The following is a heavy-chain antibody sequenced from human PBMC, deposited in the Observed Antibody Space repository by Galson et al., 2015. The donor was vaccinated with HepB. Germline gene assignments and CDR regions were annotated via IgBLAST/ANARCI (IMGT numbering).Heavy chain of an antibody. J-gene: IGHJ4*02. CDR1: GYTLTNYQ. Sequence: SVKVSCKASGYTLTNYQFHWVRQAPGQGPEWMGKIFAGGGSTRYAERFQGRVTLTRDSSTSTIYMEVSSLRSDDTAVYYCARETPDTYYFDYWGQGTLVTVSS. D-gene: IGHD2-15*01. V-gene: IGHV1-46*01. CDR2: IFAGGGST. CDR3: ARETPDTYYFDY.